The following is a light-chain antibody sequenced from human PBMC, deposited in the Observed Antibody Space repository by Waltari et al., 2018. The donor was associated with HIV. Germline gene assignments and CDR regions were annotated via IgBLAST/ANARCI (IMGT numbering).Light chain of an antibody. CDR3: QVWDTSTDHAV. V-gene: IGLV3-21*02. J-gene: IGLJ3*02. CDR1: NIGSKS. Sequence: SYVLTQPPSVSVAPGQTARITCGGPNIGSKSVHWYQQRPGQAPGLVVYDDTDRPSGIFERFSGSNSGNTATLTITGVEAGDEADYYCQVWDTSTDHAVFGGGAMLTVL. CDR2: DDT.